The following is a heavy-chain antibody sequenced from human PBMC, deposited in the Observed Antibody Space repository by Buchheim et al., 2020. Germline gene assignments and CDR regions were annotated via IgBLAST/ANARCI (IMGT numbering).Heavy chain of an antibody. D-gene: IGHD6-19*01. CDR1: GGSISSGSYY. CDR2: IYTSGST. CDR3: ACSPLRYYYYYYGMDV. Sequence: QVQLQESGPGLVKPSQTLSLTCTVSGGSISSGSYYWSWIRQPAGKGLEWIGRIYTSGSTNYNPSLKSRVTISVDTSKNQFSLKLSSVTAADTAVYYCACSPLRYYYYYYGMDVWGQGTT. V-gene: IGHV4-61*02. J-gene: IGHJ6*02.